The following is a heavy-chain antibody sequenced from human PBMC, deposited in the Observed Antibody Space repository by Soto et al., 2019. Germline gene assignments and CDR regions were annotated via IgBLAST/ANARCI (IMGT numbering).Heavy chain of an antibody. CDR1: GFTFEDCG. CDR3: AKESHHPSDYPYNWFDP. D-gene: IGHD4-17*01. Sequence: AGGSLRLSCATSGFTFEDCGMSWVRQAPGQGLQWVSGINWSGDNTGYADSVKGRFTISRDNAKNSLYLQMNSLRAEDTALYYCAKESHHPSDYPYNWFDPWGQGTLVTVSS. J-gene: IGHJ5*02. V-gene: IGHV3-20*04. CDR2: INWSGDNT.